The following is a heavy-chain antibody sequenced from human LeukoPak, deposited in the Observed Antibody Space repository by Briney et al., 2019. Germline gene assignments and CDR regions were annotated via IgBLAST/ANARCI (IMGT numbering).Heavy chain of an antibody. CDR2: FYTSGST. CDR3: AREKYYYDSSGYPTPFDY. D-gene: IGHD3-22*01. CDR1: GGSISSGSYY. Sequence: QPSETLSLTCTVSGGSISSGSYYWNWIRQPGGKGLEWIGRFYTSGSTNYNPSLKSRVTISVDTSKNQFSLKLSSVTAADTAVYYCAREKYYYDSSGYPTPFDYWGQGTLVTVSS. J-gene: IGHJ4*02. V-gene: IGHV4-61*02.